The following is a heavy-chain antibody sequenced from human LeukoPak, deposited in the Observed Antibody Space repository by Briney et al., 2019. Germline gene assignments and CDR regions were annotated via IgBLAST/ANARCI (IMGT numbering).Heavy chain of an antibody. D-gene: IGHD1-26*01. Sequence: SVKVSCKASGGTFISYAISWVRQAPEQGLEWMGRIIPILGIANYAQKFQGRVTITADKSTSTAYMELSSLRSEDTAVYYCARSSGSYRIHYWGQGTLVTVSS. CDR3: ARSSGSYRIHY. CDR2: IIPILGIA. J-gene: IGHJ4*02. V-gene: IGHV1-69*04. CDR1: GGTFISYA.